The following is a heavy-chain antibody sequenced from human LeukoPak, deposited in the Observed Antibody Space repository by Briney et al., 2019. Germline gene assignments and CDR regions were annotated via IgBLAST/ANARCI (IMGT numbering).Heavy chain of an antibody. CDR2: ISSSRSYI. D-gene: IGHD3-22*01. CDR3: ARVSYYYYDSSGYTYFDY. J-gene: IGHJ4*02. V-gene: IGHV3-21*01. Sequence: GGSLRLSCAASGFTFSSYSMNWVRQAPGKGLEWVSSISSSRSYIYYADSVKGRFTISRDNAKNSLYLQMNSLRAEDTAVYYCARVSYYYYDSSGYTYFDYWGQGTLVTVSS. CDR1: GFTFSSYS.